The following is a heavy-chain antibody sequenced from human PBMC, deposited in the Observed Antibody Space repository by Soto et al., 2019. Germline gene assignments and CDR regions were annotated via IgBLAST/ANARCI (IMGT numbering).Heavy chain of an antibody. J-gene: IGHJ4*02. CDR3: AIYHLELFRFGY. V-gene: IGHV1-18*01. Sequence: SSVKVSCKTSGYTFSNYGITWVRQAPGQPLEWLGWISLYSDGTNYAQKFQGRVTMTTDTSTSTAYMELRSLRSDDTAKYLCAIYHLELFRFGYWGQGTLVTVSS. D-gene: IGHD2-2*01. CDR1: GYTFSNYG. CDR2: ISLYSDGT.